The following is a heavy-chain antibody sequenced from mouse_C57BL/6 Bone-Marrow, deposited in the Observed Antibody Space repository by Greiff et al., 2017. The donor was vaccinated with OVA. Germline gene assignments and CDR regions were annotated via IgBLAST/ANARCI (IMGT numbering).Heavy chain of an antibody. V-gene: IGHV1-18*01. CDR1: GYTFTDYN. J-gene: IGHJ1*03. Sequence: EVQLQESGPELVKPGASVKIPCKASGYTFTDYNMDWVKQSHGKSLEWIGDINPNNGGTIYNQKFKGKATLTVDKSSSTAYMELRSLTSEDTAVYYCARFPTGNRWYFDVWGTGTTVTVSS. CDR3: ARFPTGNRWYFDV. D-gene: IGHD4-1*02. CDR2: INPNNGGT.